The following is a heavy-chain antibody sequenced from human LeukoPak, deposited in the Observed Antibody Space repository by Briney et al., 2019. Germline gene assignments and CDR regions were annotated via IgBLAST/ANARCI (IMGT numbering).Heavy chain of an antibody. CDR1: DGSITNYY. J-gene: IGHJ4*02. D-gene: IGHD3-3*01. V-gene: IGHV4-59*12. CDR3: ARESFYDFWSGRIFDY. Sequence: ETLSLTCTVSDGSITNYYWSWIRQSPEKGLEWIANIYYSGSRNYNPSLKGRITISQDKSKNQISLNLSSVTAADTAVYYCARESFYDFWSGRIFDYWGQGTLVTVSS. CDR2: IYYSGSR.